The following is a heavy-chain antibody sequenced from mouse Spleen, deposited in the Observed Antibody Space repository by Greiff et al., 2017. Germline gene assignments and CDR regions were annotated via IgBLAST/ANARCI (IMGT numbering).Heavy chain of an antibody. V-gene: IGHV1-69*01. D-gene: IGHD2-5*01. Sequence: QVQLQQPGAELVMPGASVKLSCKASGYTFTSYWMHWVKQRPGQGLEWIGEIDPSDSYTNYNQKFKGKATLTVDKSSSTAYMQLSSLTSEDSAVYYCAKGELYSNSYYFDYWGQGTTLTVSS. CDR3: AKGELYSNSYYFDY. CDR2: IDPSDSYT. CDR1: GYTFTSYW. J-gene: IGHJ2*01.